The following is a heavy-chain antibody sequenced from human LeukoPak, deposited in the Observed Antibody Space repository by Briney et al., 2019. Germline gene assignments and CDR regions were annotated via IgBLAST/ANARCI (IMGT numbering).Heavy chain of an antibody. D-gene: IGHD6-13*01. CDR3: ASGYSTTLEF. CDR1: GGSIGRYY. J-gene: IGHJ4*02. Sequence: SETLSLTSNVSGGSIGRYYWAWIRQPPGMGLESIGKIHNGGNAYYTPSLKSRVTLSMDASRNQVSLRLSSVTAADTAVYYCASGYSTTLEFWGQGTLVTVSS. CDR2: IHNGGNA. V-gene: IGHV4-59*04.